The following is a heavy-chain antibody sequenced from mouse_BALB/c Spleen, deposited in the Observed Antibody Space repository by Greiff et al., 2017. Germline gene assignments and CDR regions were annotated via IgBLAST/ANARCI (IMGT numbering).Heavy chain of an antibody. D-gene: IGHD2-3*01. Sequence: QVQLKESGAELAKPGASVKMSCKASGYTFTSYWMHWVKQRPGQGLEWIGYINPSTGYTEYNQKFKDKATLTADKSSSTAYMQLSSLTSEDSAVYYCAREDGPSWFAYWGQGTLVTVSA. J-gene: IGHJ3*01. V-gene: IGHV1-7*01. CDR1: GYTFTSYW. CDR2: INPSTGYT. CDR3: AREDGPSWFAY.